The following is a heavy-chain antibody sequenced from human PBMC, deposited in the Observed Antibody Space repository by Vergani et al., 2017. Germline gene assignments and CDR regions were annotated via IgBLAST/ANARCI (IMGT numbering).Heavy chain of an antibody. V-gene: IGHV3-23*01. CDR2: ISGSGGST. Sequence: VQLQESGPGLVKPSETLSLTCTVSGYSISSGYYWGWIRQPPGKGLEWVSAISGSGGSTYYADSVKGRFTISRDNSKNTLYLQMNSLRAEDTAVYYCAKSSESYYFDYWGQGTLVTVSS. D-gene: IGHD2/OR15-2a*01. CDR3: AKSSESYYFDY. J-gene: IGHJ4*02. CDR1: GYSISSGYY.